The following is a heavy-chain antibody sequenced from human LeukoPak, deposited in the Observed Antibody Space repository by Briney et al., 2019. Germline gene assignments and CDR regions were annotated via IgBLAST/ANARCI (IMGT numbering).Heavy chain of an antibody. CDR1: GFTFSSYA. CDR2: ISGSGGTT. J-gene: IGHJ4*02. Sequence: PGGSLRLSCAASGFTFSSYAMSWVRQAPGKGLEWVSGISGSGGTTYYADSVKGRFTISRDNSKNTLYLQMNSMRDEDSAAYYYARVYLERLTAGYFDHWGQGTWVTVS. D-gene: IGHD2-8*01. CDR3: ARVYLERLTAGYFDH. V-gene: IGHV3-23*01.